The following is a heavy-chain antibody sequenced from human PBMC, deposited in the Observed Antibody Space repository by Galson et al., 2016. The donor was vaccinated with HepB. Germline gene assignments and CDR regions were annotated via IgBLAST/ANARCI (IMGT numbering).Heavy chain of an antibody. CDR3: ATEGDYYYDVIGSSFVY. V-gene: IGHV3-15*01. J-gene: IGHJ4*02. D-gene: IGHD3-22*01. CDR2: IKSKTNGGTT. CDR1: GFTFSNAW. Sequence: SLRLSCAASGFTFSNAWMGWVRQAPGKGLEWVGRIKSKTNGGTTEYAAPVKGRITMSRDDSKNTVYLQMNNLKTADTAVYYCATEGDYYYDVIGSSFVYWGQGTLVTVSS.